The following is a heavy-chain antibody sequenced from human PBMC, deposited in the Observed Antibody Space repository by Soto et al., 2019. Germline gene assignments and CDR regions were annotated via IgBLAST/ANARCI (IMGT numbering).Heavy chain of an antibody. CDR1: GFTFSNYW. CDR2: IKSDGSGT. V-gene: IGHV3-74*01. D-gene: IGHD5-12*01. CDR3: VRGDDDYSDGNVYLGRR. J-gene: IGHJ4*02. Sequence: EVQLVESGGGSVQPGGSLRLSCAASGFTFSNYWMHWVRQAPGKGPMWVSGIKSDGSGTYYADSVKGRLTISRDNANHTRYLQMNRLRAEEPSAYYCVRGDDDYSDGNVYLGRRGGKGTPVTVSS.